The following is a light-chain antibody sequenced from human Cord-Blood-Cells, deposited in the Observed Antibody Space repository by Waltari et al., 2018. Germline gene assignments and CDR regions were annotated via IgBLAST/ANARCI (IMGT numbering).Light chain of an antibody. CDR3: QKYNSALFT. V-gene: IGKV1-27*01. Sequence: DIQMTQSPSSLSASVGVRVTITCRASQGISNYLAWYQQKPGKVPKLLIYAASTLQSGVPSRFSGSGAGTDVTLTISSLQPEDVATYYCQKYNSALFTFGPGTKVDIK. CDR1: QGISNY. J-gene: IGKJ3*01. CDR2: AAS.